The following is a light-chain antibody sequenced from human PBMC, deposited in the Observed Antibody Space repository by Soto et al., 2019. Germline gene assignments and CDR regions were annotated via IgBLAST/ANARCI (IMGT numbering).Light chain of an antibody. CDR3: LQYSNFSWT. V-gene: IGKV1-9*01. J-gene: IGKJ1*01. CDR2: AAS. Sequence: DIRLTQSPAVLSASVGDRITITCRASQGISSYLSWYQKKPGKAPKLLIYAASTLQSGVPSRFSGSGSGTEFTLTISSLQPDDFAHYYCLQYSNFSWTFAQGTKV. CDR1: QGISSY.